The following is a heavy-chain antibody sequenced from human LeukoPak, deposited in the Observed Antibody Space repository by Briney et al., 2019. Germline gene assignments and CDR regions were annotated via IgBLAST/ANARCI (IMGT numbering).Heavy chain of an antibody. J-gene: IGHJ4*02. CDR1: GGSISSYF. D-gene: IGHD6-6*01. CDR2: IYYSGST. CDR3: ARERQLHYFDY. Sequence: ASETLSLTCTVSGGSISSYFWSWIRQPPGKGLEWIGYIYYSGSTTYNPSLKSRVTISIDTSKNQFSLNLSSVTAADTAVYYRARERQLHYFDYWGQGTLVTVSS. V-gene: IGHV4-59*13.